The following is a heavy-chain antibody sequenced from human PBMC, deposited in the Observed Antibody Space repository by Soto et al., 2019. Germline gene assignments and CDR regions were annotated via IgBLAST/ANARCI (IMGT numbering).Heavy chain of an antibody. D-gene: IGHD3-3*01. CDR1: GDSVSSNSAA. CDR2: TYYRSKWYN. Sequence: PSQTLSLTCAISGDSVSSNSAAWNWIRQSPSRGLEWLGRTYYRSKWYNDYAVSVKSRITINPDTSKNQFSLQLNSVTPEDTAVYYCARGPGTICGVVRPKAIDAFDSWGQGTMVTVSS. J-gene: IGHJ3*02. V-gene: IGHV6-1*01. CDR3: ARGPGTICGVVRPKAIDAFDS.